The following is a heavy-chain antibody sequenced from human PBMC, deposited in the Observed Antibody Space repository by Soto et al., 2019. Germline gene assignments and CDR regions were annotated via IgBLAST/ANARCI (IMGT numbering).Heavy chain of an antibody. CDR1: GLTFSSIW. V-gene: IGHV3-7*02. J-gene: IGHJ4*01. CDR2: INQDGRET. Sequence: SGGSLRLSCVISGLTFSSIWVGWVRLTPGKGLEWVANINQDGRETAYVDSVKGRFTISRDNAKNSVYLQMNSLTTEDTAVYYCVRNAYWGHGTLVTVSS. CDR3: VRNAY.